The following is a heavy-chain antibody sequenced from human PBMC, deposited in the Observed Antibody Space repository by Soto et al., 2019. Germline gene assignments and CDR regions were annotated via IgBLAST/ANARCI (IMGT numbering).Heavy chain of an antibody. J-gene: IGHJ4*02. V-gene: IGHV1-3*01. D-gene: IGHD3-3*01. CDR2: INAGNGNT. CDR1: GYTFTSYA. CDR3: ARGSNPLTIFGVVSTTGTDY. Sequence: ASVKVSCKASGYTFTSYAMHWVRQAPGQRLEWMGWINAGNGNTKYSQKFQGRVTITKDKSASTAYMELSSLRSEDTAVYYCARGSNPLTIFGVVSTTGTDYWGQGTLVTVSS.